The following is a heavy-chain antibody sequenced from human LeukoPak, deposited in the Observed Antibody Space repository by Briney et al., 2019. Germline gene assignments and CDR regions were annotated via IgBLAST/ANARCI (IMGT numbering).Heavy chain of an antibody. CDR2: IYPGDSDT. Sequence: GASLQISCKGSGYIFTSYWIAWVRQLPGKGLEWMGIIYPGDSDTKYSPSFQGQVTISADKSISTAYLQWSSLKASDTAIYYCARLYGSDDAFDIWGQGTMATVSS. CDR1: GYIFTSYW. J-gene: IGHJ3*02. CDR3: ARLYGSDDAFDI. D-gene: IGHD2-8*01. V-gene: IGHV5-51*01.